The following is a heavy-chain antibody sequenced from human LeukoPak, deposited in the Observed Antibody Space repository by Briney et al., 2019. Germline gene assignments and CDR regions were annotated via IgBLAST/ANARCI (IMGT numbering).Heavy chain of an antibody. D-gene: IGHD1/OR15-1a*01. J-gene: IGHJ4*02. Sequence: SETLSLTCSVSGGSISTYYWGWIRQPPGKGLEWIGTHSHSGSAYYNPSLRSRITMSLDTSENQLSLKLYSVTAADTAIYYCARYQTGTMFAVWGQGTLVTISS. CDR2: HSHSGSA. V-gene: IGHV4-59*10. CDR3: ARYQTGTMFAV. CDR1: GGSISTYY.